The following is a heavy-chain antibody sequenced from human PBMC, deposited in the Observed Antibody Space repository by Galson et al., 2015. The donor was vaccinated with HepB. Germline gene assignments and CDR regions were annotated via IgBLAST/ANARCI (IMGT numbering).Heavy chain of an antibody. V-gene: IGHV3-21*01. D-gene: IGHD6-19*01. CDR3: ARARSGYSSGWYGMALDY. Sequence: SLRLSCAASGFTFSSYSMNWVRQAPGKGLEWVSSISSSSSYIYYADSVKGRFTISRDNAKNSLYLQMNSLRAEDTAVYYCARARSGYSSGWYGMALDYWGQGTLVTVSS. J-gene: IGHJ4*02. CDR1: GFTFSSYS. CDR2: ISSSSSYI.